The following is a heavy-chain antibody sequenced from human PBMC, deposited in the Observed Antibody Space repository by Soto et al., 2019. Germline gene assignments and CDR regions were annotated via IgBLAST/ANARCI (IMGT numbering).Heavy chain of an antibody. Sequence: QITLKESGRPLVKPTQTLTLTCTFSEFSLSTHGVGVGWIRQPPGKALEWLGIIYWDDDKRYSPSLKSRLTITKDTSKNQVVLTMINMDPVDTATYYCARCLTATFDYWGQGTLVTVSS. CDR1: EFSLSTHGVG. CDR2: IYWDDDK. D-gene: IGHD2-21*02. J-gene: IGHJ4*02. CDR3: ARCLTATFDY. V-gene: IGHV2-5*02.